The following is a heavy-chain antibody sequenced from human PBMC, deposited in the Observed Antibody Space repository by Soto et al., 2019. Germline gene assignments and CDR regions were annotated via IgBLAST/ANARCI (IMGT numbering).Heavy chain of an antibody. V-gene: IGHV4-4*02. CDR1: SGSISSSNW. CDR3: ARALGLHPRYYYYMDV. J-gene: IGHJ6*03. CDR2: IYHSGST. D-gene: IGHD5-12*01. Sequence: SETLSLTCAVSSGSISSSNWWSWVRQPPGKGLEWIGEIYHSGSTNYNPSLKSRVTISVDKSKNQFSLKLSSVTAADTAVYYCARALGLHPRYYYYMDVWGKGTTVTVSS.